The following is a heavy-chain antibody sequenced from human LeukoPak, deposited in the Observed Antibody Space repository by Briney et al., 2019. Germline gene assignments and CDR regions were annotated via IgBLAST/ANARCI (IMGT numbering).Heavy chain of an antibody. CDR2: IYSGGST. D-gene: IGHD6-19*01. J-gene: IGHJ4*02. V-gene: IGHV3-53*01. CDR1: GFTFSSYS. Sequence: GGSLRLSCAASGFTFSSYSMNWVRQAPGKGLEWVSVIYSGGSTYYADSVKGRFTISRDNSKNTLYLQMNSLRAEDTAVYYCARGIAVWGQGTLVTVSS. CDR3: ARGIAV.